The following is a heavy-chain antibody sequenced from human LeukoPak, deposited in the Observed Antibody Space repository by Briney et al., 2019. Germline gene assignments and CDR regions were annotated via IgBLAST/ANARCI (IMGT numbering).Heavy chain of an antibody. CDR1: GGSISSYY. D-gene: IGHD3-22*01. CDR3: ARANYYDSSGYYKAKYCFDY. J-gene: IGHJ4*02. Sequence: SETLSLTCTVSGGSISSYYWSWIRQPPGKGLEWIGYIYYSGSTNYNPSLKSRVTIPVDRSKNQFSLKLSSVTAADTAVYYCARANYYDSSGYYKAKYCFDYWGQGTLVTVSS. CDR2: IYYSGST. V-gene: IGHV4-59*12.